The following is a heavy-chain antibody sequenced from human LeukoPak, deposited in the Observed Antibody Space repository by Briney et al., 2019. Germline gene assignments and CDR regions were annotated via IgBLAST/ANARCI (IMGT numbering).Heavy chain of an antibody. J-gene: IGHJ4*02. V-gene: IGHV3-23*01. D-gene: IGHD3-22*01. CDR3: ARDPAIQTWLSAYYFDS. CDR2: ICGDCGNT. CDR1: GFTFSDYA. Sequence: GGSLRLSCAATGFTFSDYAMSWVRQTPGKGLEWVSTICGDCGNTHYADSVKGRFTISRDNSKNTLYLQMNSLRAEDTAVYYCARDPAIQTWLSAYYFDSWGQGTQVTVSS.